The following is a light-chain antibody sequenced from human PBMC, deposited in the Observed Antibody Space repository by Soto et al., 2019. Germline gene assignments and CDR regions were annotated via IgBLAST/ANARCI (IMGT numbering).Light chain of an antibody. CDR1: QRISNNY. V-gene: IGKV3-20*01. J-gene: IGKJ5*01. Sequence: EIVLTQSPGTLSLSPGERATLSCRASQRISNNYLAWYQQRPGQAPRLLIYGASSRANGIPERFSGSASGADFALTVSSLEPEECAVYYCQQYGSSPPITFGQGTRLEIK. CDR3: QQYGSSPPIT. CDR2: GAS.